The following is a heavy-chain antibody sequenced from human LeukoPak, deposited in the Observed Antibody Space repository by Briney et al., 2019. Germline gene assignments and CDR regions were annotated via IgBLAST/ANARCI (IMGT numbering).Heavy chain of an antibody. CDR2: ISWDGGST. D-gene: IGHD6-19*01. CDR3: AKVVDTSGWYFDY. Sequence: GGSLRLSCAASGFTFDDYTMHWVRRAPGKGLEWVSLISWDGGSTYYADSVKGRFTISRDNSKNTLYLQMNSLRAEDTAVYYCAKVVDTSGWYFDYWGQGTLVTVSS. CDR1: GFTFDDYT. J-gene: IGHJ4*02. V-gene: IGHV3-43*01.